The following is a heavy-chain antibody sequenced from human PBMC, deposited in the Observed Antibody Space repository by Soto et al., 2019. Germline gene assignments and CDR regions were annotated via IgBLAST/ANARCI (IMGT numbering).Heavy chain of an antibody. Sequence: EVQLVESGGGLVKPGGSLRLSCAASGFTFSSYSMNWVRQAPGKGLEWVSSISSSSSYIYYADSVKGRFTISRDNAKNAMYMQMNSMRAEDTAVYYCARAYNWNYGTEYYYMDVWGKGTTVTVSS. D-gene: IGHD1-7*01. J-gene: IGHJ6*03. CDR3: ARAYNWNYGTEYYYMDV. V-gene: IGHV3-21*01. CDR2: ISSSSSYI. CDR1: GFTFSSYS.